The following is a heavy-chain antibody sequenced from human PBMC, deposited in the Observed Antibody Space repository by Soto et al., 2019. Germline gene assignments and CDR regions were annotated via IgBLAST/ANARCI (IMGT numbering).Heavy chain of an antibody. D-gene: IGHD2-15*01. Sequence: EVQLVESGGGLVQPGRSLRLSCAASGFTFDDYAMHWVRQAPGKGLEWVSGISWNSGSIGYADSVKGRFTISRDNAKNSMYLQMNSLRAEDTALYYCAKASASPVAHWYCDLWGRGTLVTVSS. J-gene: IGHJ2*01. CDR3: AKASASPVAHWYCDL. V-gene: IGHV3-9*01. CDR1: GFTFDDYA. CDR2: ISWNSGSI.